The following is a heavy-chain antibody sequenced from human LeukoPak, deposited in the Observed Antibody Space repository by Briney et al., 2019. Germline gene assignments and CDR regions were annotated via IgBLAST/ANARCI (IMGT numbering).Heavy chain of an antibody. CDR3: ARDLRLGMEFSPVGYFDY. Sequence: ASVKISCKVSGYTFTDYYMHWVQQAPGKGLEWMGLVDPEDGETIYAEKFQGRVTITADTSTDTAYMELSSLRSEDTAMYYCARDLRLGMEFSPVGYFDYWGQGTLVTVSS. V-gene: IGHV1-69-2*01. CDR1: GYTFTDYY. CDR2: VDPEDGET. D-gene: IGHD7-27*01. J-gene: IGHJ4*02.